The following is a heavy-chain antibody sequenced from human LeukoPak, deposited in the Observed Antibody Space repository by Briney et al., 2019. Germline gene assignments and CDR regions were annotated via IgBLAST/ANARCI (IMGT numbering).Heavy chain of an antibody. V-gene: IGHV4-59*08. J-gene: IGHJ4*02. Sequence: PSETLSLTCTVSGAFISSYHWSWIRQPPGKGLEWIGYIYYSGSTTYNPSLKSRLTMSVDTSKNQFSLKLSSVTAADTAVYYCAADLLSGSYRFDYWGQGTLVTVSS. CDR2: IYYSGST. D-gene: IGHD1-26*01. CDR3: AADLLSGSYRFDY. CDR1: GAFISSYH.